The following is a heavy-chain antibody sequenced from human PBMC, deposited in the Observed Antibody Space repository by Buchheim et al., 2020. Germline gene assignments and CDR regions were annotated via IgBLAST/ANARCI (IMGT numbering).Heavy chain of an antibody. V-gene: IGHV3-33*01. Sequence: QVQLVESGGGVVQPGRSLRLSCAASGFTFSSYGMYWVRQAPGKGLEWVAVIWYDGSNKYYADSVKGRVTISRDNSKNTLDVQVNSLRAEDTAVYYCARERIPGTTDNYYYGMDVWGQGTT. D-gene: IGHD1-7*01. CDR2: IWYDGSNK. J-gene: IGHJ6*02. CDR3: ARERIPGTTDNYYYGMDV. CDR1: GFTFSSYG.